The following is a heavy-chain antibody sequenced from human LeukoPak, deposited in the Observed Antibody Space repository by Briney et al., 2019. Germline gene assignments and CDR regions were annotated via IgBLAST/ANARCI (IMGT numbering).Heavy chain of an antibody. V-gene: IGHV3-64*01. Sequence: GGSLRLSCAASGFTFSSYAMHWVRQAPGKGLEYVSAISSNGGSTYYASSVKGRFTISRDNSKNTLYLQMGSLRAEDMAVYYCARDYADRIVGATSYFDYWGQGTLVTVSS. CDR2: ISSNGGST. CDR1: GFTFSSYA. D-gene: IGHD1-26*01. CDR3: ARDYADRIVGATSYFDY. J-gene: IGHJ4*02.